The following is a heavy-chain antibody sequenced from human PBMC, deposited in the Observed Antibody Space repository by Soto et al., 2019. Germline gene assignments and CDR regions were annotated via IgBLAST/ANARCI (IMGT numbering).Heavy chain of an antibody. Sequence: ASVKVSCKASGYTFTSYAMHWVRQAPGQRLEWMGWINAGNGNTKYSQKFQGRVTITRDTSASTAYMGLSSLRSEDTAVYYCARDRRWLRSAHYYYYGVDVWGQGTTVTV. CDR3: ARDRRWLRSAHYYYYGVDV. J-gene: IGHJ6*02. D-gene: IGHD5-12*01. CDR2: INAGNGNT. CDR1: GYTFTSYA. V-gene: IGHV1-3*01.